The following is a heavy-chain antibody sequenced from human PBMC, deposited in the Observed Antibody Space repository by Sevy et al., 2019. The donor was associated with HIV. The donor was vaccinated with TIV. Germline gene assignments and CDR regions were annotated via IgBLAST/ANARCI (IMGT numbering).Heavy chain of an antibody. CDR1: GYTLTQFS. CDR2: FDPEDGDPEDVKT. D-gene: IGHD3-22*01. J-gene: IGHJ4*02. V-gene: IGHV1-24*01. Sequence: ASVKVSCKVSGYTLTQFSMHWVRQAPGKGLEWMTTFDPEDGDPEDVKTIYAQKFLGRVTMTEDTSTDTAYMELSSLRSDDTAVYYCATTKDYYDSSGYPFDYWGQGTLVTVSS. CDR3: ATTKDYYDSSGYPFDY.